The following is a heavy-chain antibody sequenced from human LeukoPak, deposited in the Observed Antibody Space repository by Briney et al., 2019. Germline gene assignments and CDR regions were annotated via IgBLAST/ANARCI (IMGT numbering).Heavy chain of an antibody. CDR3: ARVVSSGWYSFDY. J-gene: IGHJ4*02. CDR1: GFTFSSYT. Sequence: GGSLRLSCAASGFTFSSYTMHWVRQAPGKGLEWVAVISYDGSNKYYADSVKGRFTISRDNSKNTLYLQMNSLRAEDTAVYYCARVVSSGWYSFDYWGQGTLVTVSS. D-gene: IGHD6-19*01. V-gene: IGHV3-30-3*01. CDR2: ISYDGSNK.